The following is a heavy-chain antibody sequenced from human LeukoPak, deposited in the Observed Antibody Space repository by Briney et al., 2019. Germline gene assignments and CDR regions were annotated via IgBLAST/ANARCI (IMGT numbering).Heavy chain of an antibody. D-gene: IGHD2-2*01. CDR3: ARDFPGKMGYCSSTSCYPY. J-gene: IGHJ4*02. CDR2: IYYSGST. V-gene: IGHV4-31*03. Sequence: PSETLSLTCTVSGGSISSGGYYWSWIRQHPGKGLERIGYIYYSGSTYYNPSLKSRVTISVDTSKNQFSLKLSSVTAADTAVYYCARDFPGKMGYCSSTSCYPYWGQGTLVTVSS. CDR1: GGSISSGGYY.